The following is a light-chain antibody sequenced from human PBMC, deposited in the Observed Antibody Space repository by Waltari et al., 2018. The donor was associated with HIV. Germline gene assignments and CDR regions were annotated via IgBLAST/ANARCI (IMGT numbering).Light chain of an antibody. V-gene: IGLV2-23*01. J-gene: IGLJ3*02. CDR1: RSDVGNYNL. CDR2: EGI. Sequence: QSALTQPASVSGSPGQSITISCTGTRSDVGNYNLVSRYQQHPGKAPKLMIYEGIKRPSGVSNRISGSKSGNTASLTISGLQAEDEADYYCCSYGGSSNWVFGGGTKLTVL. CDR3: CSYGGSSNWV.